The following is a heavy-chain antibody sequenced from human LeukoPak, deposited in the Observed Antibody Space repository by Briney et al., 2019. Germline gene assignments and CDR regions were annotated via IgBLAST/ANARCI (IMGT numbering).Heavy chain of an antibody. CDR1: GGSISSGSYY. CDR2: IYTSGST. Sequence: SETLSLTCTVSGGSISSGSYYWSWIRQPAGKGLEWIGRIYTSGSTNYNPSLKSRVTISVDTSKNQFSLKLSSVTAADMAVYYCARDGYCSSTSCYTHYYYMDVWGKGTTVTVSS. J-gene: IGHJ6*03. V-gene: IGHV4-61*02. CDR3: ARDGYCSSTSCYTHYYYMDV. D-gene: IGHD2-2*02.